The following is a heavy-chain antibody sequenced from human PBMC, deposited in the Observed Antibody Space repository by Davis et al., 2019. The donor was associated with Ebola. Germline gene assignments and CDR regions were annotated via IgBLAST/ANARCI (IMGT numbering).Heavy chain of an antibody. Sequence: GGSLRLSCVGSEIPFTTYSFNWVRQAPGKGLELVSSISSHSDYIYYADSVKGRFTISRDNAKNSLYLHMNSLRAEDTAVYYCARDRPYYDPSAYHPFGAFDVWGQGTTVTVSS. J-gene: IGHJ3*01. D-gene: IGHD3-16*01. CDR2: ISSHSDYI. CDR1: EIPFTTYS. CDR3: ARDRPYYDPSAYHPFGAFDV. V-gene: IGHV3-21*01.